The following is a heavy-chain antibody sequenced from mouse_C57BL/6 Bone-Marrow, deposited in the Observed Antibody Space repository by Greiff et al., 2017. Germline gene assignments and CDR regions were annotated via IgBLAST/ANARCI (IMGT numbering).Heavy chain of an antibody. J-gene: IGHJ3*01. CDR2: IDPETGGT. Sequence: QLVESGAELVRPGASVTLSCKASGYTFTDYEMHWVKQTPVHGLEWIGAIDPETGGTAYNQKFKGKAILTADKSSSTAYMELRSLTSEDSAVYYCTRSGELRLPFAYWGQGTLVTVSA. D-gene: IGHD3-2*02. CDR1: GYTFTDYE. V-gene: IGHV1-15*01. CDR3: TRSGELRLPFAY.